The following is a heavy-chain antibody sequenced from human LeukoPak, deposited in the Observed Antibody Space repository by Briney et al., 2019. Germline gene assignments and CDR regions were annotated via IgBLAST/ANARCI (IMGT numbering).Heavy chain of an antibody. CDR3: ARDKSTAAGVFDY. CDR2: TNPNSGNT. V-gene: IGHV1-8*01. Sequence: ASVKLSFKAAGYTFTIYDINWVRQATGQGLELMGWTNPNSGNTGYAQKVQGRVTMTRNTSISTAYMELSSLRSEDTAVYYCARDKSTAAGVFDYWGQGTLVTVSS. D-gene: IGHD6-13*01. J-gene: IGHJ4*02. CDR1: GYTFTIYD.